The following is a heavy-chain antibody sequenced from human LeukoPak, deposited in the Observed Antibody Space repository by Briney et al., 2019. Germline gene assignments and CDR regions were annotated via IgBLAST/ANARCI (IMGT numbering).Heavy chain of an antibody. CDR2: INHSGST. D-gene: IGHD1-26*01. V-gene: IGHV4-34*01. J-gene: IGHJ6*02. CDR1: GGSFSGYY. Sequence: KPSETLSLTCAVYGGSFSGYYWSWIRQPPGKGLEWIGEINHSGSTNYNPSLKSRVTISVDTSKNRFSLKLSSVTAADTAVFYCARQALLRGSYGMDVWGQGTTVTVSS. CDR3: ARQALLRGSYGMDV.